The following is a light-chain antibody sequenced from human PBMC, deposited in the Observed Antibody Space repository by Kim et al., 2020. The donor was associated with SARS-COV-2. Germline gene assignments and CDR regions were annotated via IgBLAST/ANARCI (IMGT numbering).Light chain of an antibody. CDR2: DVS. CDR3: SSYTSSIRNWV. V-gene: IGLV2-14*01. J-gene: IGLJ3*02. CDR1: SSDVGGYNY. Sequence: QSALTQPASVSGSPGQSITISCTGTSSDVGGYNYVSWYQQHPGKAPKLMIYDVSKRPSGVSHRFSGSKSGNTASLTISGLQAEDEADYYCSSYTSSIRNWVFGGGAQLTVL.